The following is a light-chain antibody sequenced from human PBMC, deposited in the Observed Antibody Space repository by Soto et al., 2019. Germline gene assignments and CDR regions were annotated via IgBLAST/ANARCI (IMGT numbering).Light chain of an antibody. CDR3: NSYTTSSTYV. V-gene: IGLV2-14*03. CDR1: SSDVGRYNY. Sequence: QSALTQPASVSGSPGQSITISCTGTSSDVGRYNYVSWYQHHAGKAPKLIFYDVSNRPSGVSERFSVSKSGYTASLTISGLQAEDEADYYCNSYTTSSTYVFGTGTKLTVL. CDR2: DVS. J-gene: IGLJ1*01.